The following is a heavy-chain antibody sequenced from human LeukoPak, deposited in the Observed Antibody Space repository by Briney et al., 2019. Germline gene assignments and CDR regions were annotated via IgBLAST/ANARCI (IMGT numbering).Heavy chain of an antibody. CDR2: IYYSGST. Sequence: SETLSLTCTVSGGSISSYYWSWIRQPPGKGLEWIGYIYYSGSTNYNPSLKSRVTISVDTSKNQFSLKLSSVTAADTAVYYCARVVAATRAFDIWGQGTMVTVSS. CDR3: ARVVAATRAFDI. J-gene: IGHJ3*02. CDR1: GGSISSYY. D-gene: IGHD2-15*01. V-gene: IGHV4-59*01.